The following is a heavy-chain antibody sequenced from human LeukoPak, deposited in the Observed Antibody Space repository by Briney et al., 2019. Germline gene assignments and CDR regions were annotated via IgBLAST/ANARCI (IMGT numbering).Heavy chain of an antibody. CDR3: AKRVEYSSSSGGYFDY. V-gene: IGHV3-23*01. D-gene: IGHD6-6*01. CDR2: ISDSGGNT. Sequence: GGSLRLSCAASGFTFSSYAMSWVRQAPGKGLEWVSAISDSGGNTFYADSVKGRFTISRDNSKNKLNLEMVSLRAEDTAVYYCAKRVEYSSSSGGYFDYWGQGTLVTVSS. CDR1: GFTFSSYA. J-gene: IGHJ4*02.